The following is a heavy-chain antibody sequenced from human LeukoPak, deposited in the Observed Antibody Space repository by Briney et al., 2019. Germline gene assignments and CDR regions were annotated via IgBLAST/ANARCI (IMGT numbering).Heavy chain of an antibody. CDR3: AILDTAMVLDY. Sequence: SVKVSCKXSGGTFSSYAISWVRQAPGQGLEGMGGIIPIFGTANYAQKFQGRVTITADETTSTAYMELSSLRSEDTAVYYCAILDTAMVLDYWGQGTLVTVSS. CDR2: IIPIFGTA. D-gene: IGHD5-18*01. J-gene: IGHJ4*02. V-gene: IGHV1-69*13. CDR1: GGTFSSYA.